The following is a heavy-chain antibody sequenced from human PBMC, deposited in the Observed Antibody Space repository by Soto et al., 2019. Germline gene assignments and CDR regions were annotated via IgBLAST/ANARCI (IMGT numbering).Heavy chain of an antibody. CDR3: AKDPNGDYVGAFDS. Sequence: GGSLRLSCRASGFSFSSFAMTWVRQAPGKGLEWVSSIGGSGVITYYADSVKGRFTISRDNSRNTLFLHMNSLRADDTAVYHCAKDPNGDYVGAFDSWGQGTLVTVS. CDR1: GFSFSSFA. V-gene: IGHV3-23*01. J-gene: IGHJ4*02. D-gene: IGHD4-17*01. CDR2: IGGSGVIT.